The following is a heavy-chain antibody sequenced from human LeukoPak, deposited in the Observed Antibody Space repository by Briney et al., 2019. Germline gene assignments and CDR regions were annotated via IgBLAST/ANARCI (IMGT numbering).Heavy chain of an antibody. CDR2: ISSSSTTI. V-gene: IGHV3-48*04. D-gene: IGHD2-15*01. J-gene: IGHJ4*02. CDR3: ARGYCSGGSCPEDY. CDR1: GFTFSSYG. Sequence: GGSLRLSCAASGFTFSSYGMNWVRQAPGKGLEWVSYISSSSTTIYYADSVKGRFTISRDNAKNSLSLQMNSLRADDTAVYYCARGYCSGGSCPEDYWGQGTLVTVSS.